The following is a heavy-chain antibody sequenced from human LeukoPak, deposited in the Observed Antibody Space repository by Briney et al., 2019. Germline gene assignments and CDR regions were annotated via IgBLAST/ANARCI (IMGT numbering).Heavy chain of an antibody. D-gene: IGHD6-19*01. CDR3: ARHPIKYSSGWYGDY. CDR1: GGSISSSSYY. V-gene: IGHV4-39*01. J-gene: IGHJ4*02. CDR2: IYYSGST. Sequence: SETLSLTCTVSGGSISSSSYYWGWIRQPPGKGLEWIGSIYYSGSTYYNPSLKSRVTISVDTPKNQFSLKLSSVTAADTAVYYCARHPIKYSSGWYGDYWGQGTLVTVSS.